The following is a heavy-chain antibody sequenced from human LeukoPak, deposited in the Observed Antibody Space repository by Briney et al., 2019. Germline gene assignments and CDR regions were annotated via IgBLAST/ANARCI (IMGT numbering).Heavy chain of an antibody. V-gene: IGHV3-23*01. D-gene: IGHD3-10*01. J-gene: IGHJ4*02. CDR3: AKNHMIRGIKVYFDY. CDR1: GFTFSDYY. Sequence: PGGSLRLSCAASGFTFSDYYMSWIRQAPGKGLEWVSALTGSGGSTYFAASVKGRFTISRDNSKNTLYLQMNSLRAEDTAVYYCAKNHMIRGIKVYFDYWGQGTLVTVSS. CDR2: LTGSGGST.